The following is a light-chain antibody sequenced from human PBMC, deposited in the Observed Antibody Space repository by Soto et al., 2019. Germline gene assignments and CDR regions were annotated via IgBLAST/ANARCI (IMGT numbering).Light chain of an antibody. Sequence: EIVTTQSPATLSVSPGERATLSCRASQPIRNNLAWFRLRPGQAPRLVIFGASNRATGFAARFSGSGSGTDFTLSISSLQSEDFAVYYCQQYIYWPYTFGQGTKVDIK. J-gene: IGKJ2*01. V-gene: IGKV3-15*01. CDR1: QPIRNN. CDR2: GAS. CDR3: QQYIYWPYT.